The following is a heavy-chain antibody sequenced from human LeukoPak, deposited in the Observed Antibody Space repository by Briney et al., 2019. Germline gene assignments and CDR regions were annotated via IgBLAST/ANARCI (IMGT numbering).Heavy chain of an antibody. Sequence: ASVKVSCKASGYTFTSYYMHWVRQAPGQGLEWMGIINPSGGSTSYAQKFQGRVTMTRDTSTSTVYMELSSLRSEDTAVYYCAREGDVDTATWHWFNPWGQGTLVTVSS. V-gene: IGHV1-46*01. CDR2: INPSGGST. CDR1: GYTFTSYY. J-gene: IGHJ5*02. D-gene: IGHD5-18*01. CDR3: AREGDVDTATWHWFNP.